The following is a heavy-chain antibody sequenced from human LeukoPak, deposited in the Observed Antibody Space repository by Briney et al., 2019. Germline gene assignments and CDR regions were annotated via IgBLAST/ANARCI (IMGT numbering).Heavy chain of an antibody. CDR1: GYTFTSYG. Sequence: ASEKVSCKASGYTFTSYGISWVRQAPGQGLEWMGWISAYNGNTSYAQKLQGRVTMTTDTSTSTAYMELRSLRSDDTAVYYCARDGGIVVVPAANNWFDPWGQGTLVTVSS. D-gene: IGHD2-2*01. CDR3: ARDGGIVVVPAANNWFDP. J-gene: IGHJ5*02. V-gene: IGHV1-18*01. CDR2: ISAYNGNT.